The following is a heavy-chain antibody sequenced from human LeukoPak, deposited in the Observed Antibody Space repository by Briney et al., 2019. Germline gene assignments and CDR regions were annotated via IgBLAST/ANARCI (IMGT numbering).Heavy chain of an antibody. V-gene: IGHV1-2*05. CDR1: GYTFTGYY. Sequence: ASVKVSCKASGYTFTGYYMHWVRQAPGQGLECMGRINPNSGGTNYAQKFQGRVTMTRDTSISTAYMELSRLRSDDTVVYYCARMSDIVVVVAAVDYWGQGTLVTVSS. CDR3: ARMSDIVVVVAAVDY. J-gene: IGHJ4*02. CDR2: INPNSGGT. D-gene: IGHD2-15*01.